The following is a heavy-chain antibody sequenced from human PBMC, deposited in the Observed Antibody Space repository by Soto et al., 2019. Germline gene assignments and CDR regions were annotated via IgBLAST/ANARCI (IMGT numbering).Heavy chain of an antibody. Sequence: GGSLRLSCTASGFTFSTLGMSWVRQTPGKGLEWVSGITGSGDSTYYADSVKGRFTISRDKSKNTLFLQMSSLRAEDTAVYYCAADPRAIFGVVASYGPYYYYGMDVWGQGTKVTV. CDR3: AADPRAIFGVVASYGPYYYYGMDV. J-gene: IGHJ6*02. CDR1: GFTFSTLG. D-gene: IGHD3-3*01. CDR2: ITGSGDST. V-gene: IGHV3-23*01.